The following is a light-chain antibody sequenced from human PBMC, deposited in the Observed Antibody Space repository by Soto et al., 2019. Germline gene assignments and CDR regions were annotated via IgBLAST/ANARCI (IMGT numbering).Light chain of an antibody. CDR3: QHYNSYSEA. Sequence: DIQMTQSPSTLSGSVGDRVTITCRASQTISSWLAWYQQKPGRAPKFLIYDASSLESGVPSRFSGSGSGTEFTLTISNLQPDDFATYYCQHYNSYSEAFGQGTKVDI. V-gene: IGKV1-5*01. CDR2: DAS. J-gene: IGKJ1*01. CDR1: QTISSW.